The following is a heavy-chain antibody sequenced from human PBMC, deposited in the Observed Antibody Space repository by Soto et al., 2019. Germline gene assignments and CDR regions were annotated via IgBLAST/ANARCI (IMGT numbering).Heavy chain of an antibody. V-gene: IGHV3-23*01. Sequence: EVQLLESGGGLVQPGGALRLSCEAFGFSFSSHAMSWVRQAPGKGLEWVSSISAGADGAYYADSVKGRFTISRANSNNTLYLQMNSVRAEDTAVYFCARDLWWYLHWGQGTLVTVSS. CDR2: ISAGADGA. CDR1: GFSFSSHA. D-gene: IGHD2-15*01. CDR3: ARDLWWYLH. J-gene: IGHJ4*02.